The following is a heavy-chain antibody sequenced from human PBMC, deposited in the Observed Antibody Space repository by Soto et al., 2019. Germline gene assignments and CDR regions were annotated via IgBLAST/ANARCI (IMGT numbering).Heavy chain of an antibody. V-gene: IGHV1-8*01. CDR2: MNPNSGDT. D-gene: IGHD3-22*01. CDR3: ARESLTLSLFDYDSRGYVY. J-gene: IGHJ4*02. CDR1: GYTFTSYD. Sequence: ASVKVSCKASGYTFTSYDINWVRQATGQGLEWMGWMNPNSGDTGYAQKFQGRVTMTRDTSISTAYMELSRLRSDDTAVYYCARESLTLSLFDYDSRGYVYWGQGTLVTVSS.